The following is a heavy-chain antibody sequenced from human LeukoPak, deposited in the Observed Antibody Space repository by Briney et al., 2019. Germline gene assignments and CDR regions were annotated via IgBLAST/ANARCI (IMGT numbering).Heavy chain of an antibody. J-gene: IGHJ4*02. Sequence: GGSLRLSCVASGFTFSNYWMHWVRQAPEKGLVWISRINGDESTTDYADSVKGRFTISRDNAKNTLYLQMNTLGAEDTSLYYCARGFRWRFDYWGQGILVTVSS. CDR1: GFTFSNYW. D-gene: IGHD4-23*01. CDR3: ARGFRWRFDY. CDR2: INGDESTT. V-gene: IGHV3-74*01.